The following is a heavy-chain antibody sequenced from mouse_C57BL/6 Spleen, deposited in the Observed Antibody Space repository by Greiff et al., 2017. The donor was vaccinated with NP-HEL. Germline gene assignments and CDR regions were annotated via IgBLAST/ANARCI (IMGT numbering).Heavy chain of an antibody. CDR3: ARVGYGYDVFDY. CDR1: GYTFTSYW. V-gene: IGHV1-52*01. Sequence: QVQLKQPGAELVRPGSSVKLSCKASGYTFTSYWMHWVKQRPIQGLEWIGNIDPSDSETHYNQKFKDKATLTVDKSSSTAYMQLSSLTSEDSAVYYCARVGYGYDVFDYWGQGTTLTVSS. D-gene: IGHD2-2*01. CDR2: IDPSDSET. J-gene: IGHJ2*01.